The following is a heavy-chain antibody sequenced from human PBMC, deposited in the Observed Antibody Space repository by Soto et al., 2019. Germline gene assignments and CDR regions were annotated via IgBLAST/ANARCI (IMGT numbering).Heavy chain of an antibody. CDR2: IYYSGST. V-gene: IGHV4-59*08. D-gene: IGHD2-2*01. CDR3: ARYCSTTSCYDVEDAFDI. CDR1: GGSISSYY. Sequence: QVQLQESGPGLVKPSETLSPTCTVSGGSISSYYWSWIRQPPGKGLEWIGYIYYSGSTNYNPSLNSPVTTSFHTYKSQFSLMLGSVISADTTVYYCARYCSTTSCYDVEDAFDIWGQARMVTVYS. J-gene: IGHJ3*02.